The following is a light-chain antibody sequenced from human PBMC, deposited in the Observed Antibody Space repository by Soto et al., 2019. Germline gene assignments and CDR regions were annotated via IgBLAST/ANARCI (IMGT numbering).Light chain of an antibody. CDR2: GAS. J-gene: IGKJ1*01. CDR3: QQYNSYSWT. CDR1: QDVSRY. V-gene: IGKV3-15*01. Sequence: ESVVTQSPATLSLSPGERATLSCRASQDVSRYLACYQQKPGQSPRLLIYGASTRATGIPDRFSGSGSGTEFTLTISSLQPDDFATYYCQQYNSYSWTFGQGTKVDIK.